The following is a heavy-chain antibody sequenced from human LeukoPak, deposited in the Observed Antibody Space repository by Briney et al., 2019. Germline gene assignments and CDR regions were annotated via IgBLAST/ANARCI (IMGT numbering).Heavy chain of an antibody. CDR1: GDSISSYY. J-gene: IGHJ4*02. Sequence: PSETLSLTCTVSGDSISSYYWSWIRQPPGKGLEWIGYVDYSGSTKYSPSLKSRVTMSVDTSKNQFSLKLSSVTAADTAVYYCARDIGGRYYFHYWGQGTLVTVSS. V-gene: IGHV4-59*01. CDR2: VDYSGST. CDR3: ARDIGGRYYFHY. D-gene: IGHD3-10*01.